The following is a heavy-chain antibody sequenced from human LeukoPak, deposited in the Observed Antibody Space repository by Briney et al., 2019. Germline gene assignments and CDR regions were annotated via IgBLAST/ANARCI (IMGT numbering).Heavy chain of an antibody. D-gene: IGHD2-15*01. Sequence: GGSLRLSCAASGFTFSSYSMNWVRQAPGKGLEWVSSISSSSSYIYYADSVKGRFTISRDNAKNSLYLQMNSLRAEDTAVYYCARGIYCSGGSCYSSLLWDYWGQGTLVTVSS. CDR3: ARGIYCSGGSCYSSLLWDY. V-gene: IGHV3-21*01. CDR1: GFTFSSYS. CDR2: ISSSSSYI. J-gene: IGHJ4*02.